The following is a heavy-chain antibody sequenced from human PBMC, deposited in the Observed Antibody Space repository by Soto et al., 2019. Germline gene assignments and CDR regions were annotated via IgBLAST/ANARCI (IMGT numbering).Heavy chain of an antibody. J-gene: IGHJ5*02. D-gene: IGHD6-13*01. V-gene: IGHV3-33*01. CDR3: ARGLGIAANWFDP. CDR1: GFTFSSYG. Sequence: QVQLVESGGGVVQPGRSLRLSCAASGFTFSSYGMHWVRQAPGKGLEWVAVIWYDGSNKYYADSVKGRFTISRVNSKNTLYLQMNSLRAEDTAVYYCARGLGIAANWFDPWGQGTLVTVSS. CDR2: IWYDGSNK.